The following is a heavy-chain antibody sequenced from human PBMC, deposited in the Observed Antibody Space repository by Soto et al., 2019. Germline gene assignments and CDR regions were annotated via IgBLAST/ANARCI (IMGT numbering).Heavy chain of an antibody. CDR3: ASAAPRFLEWLSTNH. V-gene: IGHV3-30-3*01. CDR2: ISYDGSNK. CDR1: GFTFSSYA. D-gene: IGHD3-3*01. J-gene: IGHJ1*01. Sequence: QVQLVESGGGVVQPGRSLRLSCAASGFTFSSYAMHWVRQAPGKGLEWVAVISYDGSNKYYADSVKGRFTISRDNSKNTLYLQMNSLRAEDTAVYYFASAAPRFLEWLSTNHWGQGTLVNVSS.